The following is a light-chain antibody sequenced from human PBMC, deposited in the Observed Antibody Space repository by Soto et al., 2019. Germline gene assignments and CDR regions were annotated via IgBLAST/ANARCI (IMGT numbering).Light chain of an antibody. V-gene: IGKV3D-20*02. CDR1: QSVSSSY. CDR3: QQRSNWPIT. Sequence: EIVLTQSPGTLSLSPGERATLSCRASQSVSSSYLAWYQQKPGQAPRLLIYGASNRATGIPDRFSGSGSGTDFTLTISSLEPEDFAVYYCQQRSNWPITFGQGTRLE. CDR2: GAS. J-gene: IGKJ5*01.